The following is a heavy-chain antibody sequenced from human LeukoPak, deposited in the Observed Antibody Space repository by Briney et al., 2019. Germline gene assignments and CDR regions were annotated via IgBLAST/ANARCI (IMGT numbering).Heavy chain of an antibody. CDR3: AKDISPGSITTIGSAFDI. J-gene: IGHJ3*02. Sequence: GGSLRLSCAASGFTFSSYAMSWVRQAPGKGLEWVSAISGSGGSTYYADSVKGRFTISRDNAKNSLYLQMNSLRAEDTALYYCAKDISPGSITTIGSAFDIWGQGTMVTVSS. D-gene: IGHD3-22*01. V-gene: IGHV3-23*01. CDR1: GFTFSSYA. CDR2: ISGSGGST.